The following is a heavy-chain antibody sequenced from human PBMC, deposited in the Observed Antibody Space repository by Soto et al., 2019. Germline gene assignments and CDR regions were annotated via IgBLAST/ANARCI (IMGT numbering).Heavy chain of an antibody. Sequence: QITLKESGPTLVKPTQTLTLTCTFSGFSLSSTRVAVGWISQPPGKALEWLALIYWDDDKRYSPFLKSRLTITKDTSKTQVVLTMTNMDPVDTATYYCAHSVVAGLGYYLDFWGQGTLVTVSS. D-gene: IGHD6-19*01. CDR3: AHSVVAGLGYYLDF. V-gene: IGHV2-5*02. CDR2: IYWDDDK. CDR1: GFSLSSTRVA. J-gene: IGHJ4*02.